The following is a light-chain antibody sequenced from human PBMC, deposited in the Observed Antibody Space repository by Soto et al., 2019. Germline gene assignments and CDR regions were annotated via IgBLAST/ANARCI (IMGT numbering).Light chain of an antibody. J-gene: IGKJ2*01. CDR2: DAS. CDR3: QQYNNLPYT. V-gene: IGKV1-33*01. Sequence: DIQMTQSPSSLSASLGDRVTITCQASQAISKYLHWYHQRPGKAPILVIYDASNLEAGAASRFSGGGSGTSFTLTISSLQPEYIGTYFCQQYNNLPYTFGQGTKLDIK. CDR1: QAISKY.